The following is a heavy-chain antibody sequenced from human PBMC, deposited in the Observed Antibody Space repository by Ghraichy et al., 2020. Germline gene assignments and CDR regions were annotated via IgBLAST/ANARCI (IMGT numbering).Heavy chain of an antibody. Sequence: GESLNISCAASGFTFSSYAMHWVRQAPGKGLEWVAVISYDGSNKYYADSVKGRFTISRDNSKNTLYLQMNSLRAEDTAVYYCAREYYDFWSGYYRPPVDYWGQGTLVTVSS. V-gene: IGHV3-30*04. CDR3: AREYYDFWSGYYRPPVDY. D-gene: IGHD3-3*01. CDR1: GFTFSSYA. J-gene: IGHJ4*02. CDR2: ISYDGSNK.